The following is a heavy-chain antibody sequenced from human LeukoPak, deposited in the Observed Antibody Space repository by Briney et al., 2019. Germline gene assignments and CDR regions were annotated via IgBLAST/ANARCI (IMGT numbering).Heavy chain of an antibody. V-gene: IGHV3-7*01. J-gene: IGHJ6*02. CDR2: TKPDGSAE. CDR3: ARDALQDYYGMDV. Sequence: GGSLRLSCAASGFTFRNYWMGWVRQAPGKGLEWVANTKPDGSAEYYADSVRGRFITSRDNANNLLYLQMNSLRAEDTAVYYCARDALQDYYGMDVWGQGTTVTVSS. CDR1: GFTFRNYW.